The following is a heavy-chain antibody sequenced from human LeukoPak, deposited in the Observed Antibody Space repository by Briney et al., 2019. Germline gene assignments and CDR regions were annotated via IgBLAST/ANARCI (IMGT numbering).Heavy chain of an antibody. J-gene: IGHJ4*02. D-gene: IGHD3-16*02. Sequence: SETLSLTCAVYGGSFSGYYWSWIRQPPGKGLKWIGEINHSGSTDYNPSLKSRVIISVDTSKNQFSLKLSSVTAADTAVYYCARVYDYVWGSYPWGQGTLVTVSS. CDR3: ARVYDYVWGSYP. V-gene: IGHV4-34*01. CDR1: GGSFSGYY. CDR2: INHSGST.